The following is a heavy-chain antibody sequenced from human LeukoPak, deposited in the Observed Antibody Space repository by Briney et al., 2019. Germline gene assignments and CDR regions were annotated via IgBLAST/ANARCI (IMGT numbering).Heavy chain of an antibody. CDR3: ARRGYCSTTTCYRLFDY. CDR2: IYPGDSDT. V-gene: IGHV5-51*01. Sequence: GESLKISCKGSGYSFTNYWIGWVRQMPGKGLELMGIIYPGDSDTRYSPSFQGQVTISADKSISTAYLLWSSLKASDTAMYYCARRGYCSTTTCYRLFDYWGQGTLVTVSS. D-gene: IGHD2-2*01. CDR1: GYSFTNYW. J-gene: IGHJ4*02.